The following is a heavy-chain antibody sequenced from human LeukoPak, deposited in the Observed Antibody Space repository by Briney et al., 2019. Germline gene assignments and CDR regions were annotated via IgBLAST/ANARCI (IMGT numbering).Heavy chain of an antibody. V-gene: IGHV4-4*02. CDR1: GGSISSNNW. D-gene: IGHD3-22*01. CDR2: VYHDGST. Sequence: SGTLSLTCAVSGGSISSNNWWSWVRQPPGKGLEWIGEVYHDGSTNYNPSLQSRVTISLDKSKNQFSLKLSSVTAADTAMYYCARSLYYDTSGPFDFWGQGAPVSVSS. J-gene: IGHJ4*02. CDR3: ARSLYYDTSGPFDF.